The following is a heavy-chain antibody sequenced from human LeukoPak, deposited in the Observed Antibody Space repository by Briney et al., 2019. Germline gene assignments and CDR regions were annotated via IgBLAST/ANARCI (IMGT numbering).Heavy chain of an antibody. CDR2: INHSGST. Sequence: SETLSLTCAVYGRSFSGYYWSWIRQPPGKGLEWIGEINHSGSTNYNPSLKSRVTISVDTSKNQFSLKLSSVTAADTAVYYCARWVVAADYYYYMDVWGKGTTVTVSS. J-gene: IGHJ6*03. CDR1: GRSFSGYY. V-gene: IGHV4-34*01. D-gene: IGHD2-15*01. CDR3: ARWVVAADYYYYMDV.